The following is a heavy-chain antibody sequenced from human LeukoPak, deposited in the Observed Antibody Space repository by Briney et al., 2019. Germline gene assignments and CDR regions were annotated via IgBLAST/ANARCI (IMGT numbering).Heavy chain of an antibody. Sequence: PGGSLRLSCAASGFTFSSYGMSWVRQAPGKGLEWVSFISGSGGNTYYTDSVKGRFTISRDNSKNTLYLQMNSLRAEDTAIYYCGVYGGDWRFDFWGQGTPITVSS. J-gene: IGHJ4*02. CDR3: GVYGGDWRFDF. CDR2: ISGSGGNT. V-gene: IGHV3-23*01. CDR1: GFTFSSYG. D-gene: IGHD2-21*02.